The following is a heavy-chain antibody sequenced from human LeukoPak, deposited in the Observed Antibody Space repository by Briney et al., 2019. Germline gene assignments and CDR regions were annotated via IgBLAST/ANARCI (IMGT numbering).Heavy chain of an antibody. Sequence: SVKVSCKASGGTFSSYAISWVRQAPGQGLEWMGGIIPIFGTANYAQKFQGRVTMTRDTSTSTVYMELSSLRSEDTAVYYCARGKEDTMVRGAANWIDYWGQGTLVTVSS. CDR2: IIPIFGTA. D-gene: IGHD3-10*01. V-gene: IGHV1-69*05. CDR3: ARGKEDTMVRGAANWIDY. J-gene: IGHJ4*02. CDR1: GGTFSSYA.